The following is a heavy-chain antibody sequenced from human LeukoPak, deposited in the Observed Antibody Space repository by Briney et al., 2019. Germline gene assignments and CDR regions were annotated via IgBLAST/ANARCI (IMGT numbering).Heavy chain of an antibody. CDR1: GGSISSYY. D-gene: IGHD3-10*01. J-gene: IGHJ5*02. Sequence: PSETLSLTCSVSGGSISSYYGSWIRQPPGKGLEWIGYIYYSGSTNYNPSLKSRVTISVDTSKNHFSLKLSSVTAADTAVYYCARGGYYGSGSYYNGAGRFDPWGQGTLVTVSS. CDR3: ARGGYYGSGSYYNGAGRFDP. V-gene: IGHV4-59*01. CDR2: IYYSGST.